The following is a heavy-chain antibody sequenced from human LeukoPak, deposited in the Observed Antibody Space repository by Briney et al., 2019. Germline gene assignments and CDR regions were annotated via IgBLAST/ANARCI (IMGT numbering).Heavy chain of an antibody. CDR1: GYTFTSYY. CDR2: INLSGGST. Sequence: GASVEVSCKASGYTFTSYYMHWVRQAPGQGLEWMGIINLSGGSTSYAQKLQGRVTRTRDTSTSTVYMELSSLRSEDTAVYYCARDFVSSRAARFDPWGQGTLVTVSS. CDR3: ARDFVSSRAARFDP. V-gene: IGHV1-46*01. J-gene: IGHJ5*02.